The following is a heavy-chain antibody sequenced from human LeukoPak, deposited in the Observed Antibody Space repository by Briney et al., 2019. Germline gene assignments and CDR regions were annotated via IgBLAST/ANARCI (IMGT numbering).Heavy chain of an antibody. Sequence: SETLSLTCAVYGGSFSGYYWSWIRQPPGKGLEWIGEINHSGSTNYNPSLKSRVTISVDKSKNQFSLKLSSVTAADTAVYYCARRITMTNYNWFDPWGQGTLVTVSS. CDR2: INHSGST. CDR3: ARRITMTNYNWFDP. D-gene: IGHD3-22*01. CDR1: GGSFSGYY. V-gene: IGHV4-34*01. J-gene: IGHJ5*02.